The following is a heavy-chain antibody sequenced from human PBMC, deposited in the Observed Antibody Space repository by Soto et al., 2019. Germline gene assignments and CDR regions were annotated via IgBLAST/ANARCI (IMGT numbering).Heavy chain of an antibody. J-gene: IGHJ4*02. CDR1: GGSFSGFY. V-gene: IGHV4-34*01. D-gene: IGHD6-19*01. CDR2: ISPRGST. Sequence: QVQLQQWGAGLLKPSETLSLTCGVYGGSFSGFYWRWIRQPPGRGLEWIGEISPRGSTNYNAALKSRVTLSLDTSQRHCSLRMTSVTAEDTALYYCVRGPSRHRGEVAGASFDYWGQGTRVAVSS. CDR3: VRGPSRHRGEVAGASFDY.